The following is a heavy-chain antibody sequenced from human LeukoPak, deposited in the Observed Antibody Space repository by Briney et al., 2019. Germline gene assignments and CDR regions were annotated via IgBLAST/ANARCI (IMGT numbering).Heavy chain of an antibody. J-gene: IGHJ6*04. V-gene: IGHV3-48*01. D-gene: IGHD3-10*02. Sequence: GGSLRLSCAASGFTFSSYSMNWVRQAPGKGLEWVSYISSSSSTIYYADSVKGRFTISRDNAKNSLYLQMNSLRAEDTAVYYCAELGITMIGGVWGKGTTVTTSS. CDR3: AELGITMIGGV. CDR2: ISSSSSTI. CDR1: GFTFSSYS.